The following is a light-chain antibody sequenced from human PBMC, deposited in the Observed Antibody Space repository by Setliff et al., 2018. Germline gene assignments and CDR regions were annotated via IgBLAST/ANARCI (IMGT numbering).Light chain of an antibody. CDR3: SSYTNSNTYV. J-gene: IGLJ1*01. CDR2: SNN. V-gene: IGLV1-44*01. CDR1: SSNIGSNT. Sequence: QSVLTQPPSVSGTPGQRVTISCSGSSSNIGSNTVNWYQQVPGTAPKLLIYSNNQRPSGVPDRFSGSRSGTSASLAISGLQSEDEADYYCSSYTNSNTYVFGTGTKGTVL.